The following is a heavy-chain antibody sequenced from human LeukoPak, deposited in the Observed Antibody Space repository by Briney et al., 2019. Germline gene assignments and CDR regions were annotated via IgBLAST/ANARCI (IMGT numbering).Heavy chain of an antibody. J-gene: IGHJ3*02. V-gene: IGHV1-24*01. CDR3: AKSGPVEEITMVRGVIVTHGAFDI. CDR2: FDPEDAET. CDR1: GSTLTELS. Sequence: ASVKVSCKVSGSTLTELSIHWVRQAPGEGLEWMGGFDPEDAETVYAQKFQGRVAMTEDPSTDTGYLELSSLRAEDTAVYYCAKSGPVEEITMVRGVIVTHGAFDIWGQGTMVTVSS. D-gene: IGHD3-10*01.